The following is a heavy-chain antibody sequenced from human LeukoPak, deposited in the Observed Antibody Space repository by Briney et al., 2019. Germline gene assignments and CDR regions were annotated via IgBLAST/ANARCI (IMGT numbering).Heavy chain of an antibody. CDR1: GFTFNSYS. V-gene: IGHV3-7*05. J-gene: IGHJ4*02. Sequence: GGSLRLSCAASGFTFNSYSMSWVRQAPGKGLEWVANIQQDGGQKRYADSVRGRFTVSRDNAQTSLYLHMNSLRAEDTAVYYCARASNPWLQLSWGQGTLVTVSS. CDR3: ARASNPWLQLS. CDR2: IQQDGGQK. D-gene: IGHD5-24*01.